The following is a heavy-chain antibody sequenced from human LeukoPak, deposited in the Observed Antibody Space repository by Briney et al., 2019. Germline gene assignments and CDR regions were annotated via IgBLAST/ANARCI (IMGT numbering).Heavy chain of an antibody. D-gene: IGHD6-13*01. Sequence: SVKVSCKASGGTFSSYAISWVRQAPGQGLEWMGRIIPIFGTANYAQKFQGRVTITTDESTSTAYMELSSLRSEDTAVYYCARVVADSSSWSSPVPAESVQHWGQGTLVTVPS. CDR1: GGTFSSYA. J-gene: IGHJ1*01. CDR3: ARVVADSSSWSSPVPAESVQH. CDR2: IIPIFGTA. V-gene: IGHV1-69*05.